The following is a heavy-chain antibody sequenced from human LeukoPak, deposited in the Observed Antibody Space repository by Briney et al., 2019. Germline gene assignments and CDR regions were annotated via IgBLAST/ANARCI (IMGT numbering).Heavy chain of an antibody. D-gene: IGHD3-9*01. CDR2: IYYSGST. CDR1: GGSISSSSYY. Sequence: PSETLSLTCTVSGGSISSSSYYWGCIRQPPGKGLECIGRIYYSGSTYYNPSLKSRVTISVDTSKNQFSLKLSSVTAADTAVYYCARDGRYFDWLFPQAFDYWGQGTLVTVSS. J-gene: IGHJ4*02. CDR3: ARDGRYFDWLFPQAFDY. V-gene: IGHV4-39*07.